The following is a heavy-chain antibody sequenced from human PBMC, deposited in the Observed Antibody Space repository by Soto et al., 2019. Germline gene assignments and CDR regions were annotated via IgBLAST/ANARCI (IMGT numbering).Heavy chain of an antibody. Sequence: QLQLQESGPGLVKPSETLSLTCTVSGGSFSSSSYYWGWIRQPPGKGLEWIGSIYYSGSTYYNPSLTSRVTMSVDPSKNQFSLKLISVTAADTAVYYCARHWITMVRGVCHFDYWGQGTLFTVSS. CDR2: IYYSGST. V-gene: IGHV4-39*01. CDR3: ARHWITMVRGVCHFDY. D-gene: IGHD3-10*01. CDR1: GGSFSSSSYY. J-gene: IGHJ4*02.